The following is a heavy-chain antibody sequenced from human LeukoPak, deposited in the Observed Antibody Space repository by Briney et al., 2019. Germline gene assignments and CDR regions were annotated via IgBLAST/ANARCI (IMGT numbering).Heavy chain of an antibody. Sequence: PGGSLRLSCAASGFTFSSYAMNGVRQAPGKGLEWVSGISGSGGSTYYAGSVKGRFTISRDNSKNTLYVQMNSLRAEDTAVYYCAKEVLYLGELLQAKYFDLWGRGTLVTVSS. CDR2: ISGSGGST. V-gene: IGHV3-23*01. CDR1: GFTFSSYA. D-gene: IGHD3-10*01. J-gene: IGHJ2*01. CDR3: AKEVLYLGELLQAKYFDL.